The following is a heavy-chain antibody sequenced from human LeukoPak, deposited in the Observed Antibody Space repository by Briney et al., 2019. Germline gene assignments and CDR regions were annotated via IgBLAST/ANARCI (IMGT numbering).Heavy chain of an antibody. D-gene: IGHD3-3*01. CDR3: ARSGDFWSGYMSPPPYYFDY. J-gene: IGHJ4*02. V-gene: IGHV4-59*01. CDR1: GEPISSYY. CDR2: VYYNGNT. Sequence: PSETLSLTCLVSGEPISSYYWSWIRQAPGRGPEYIGNVYYNGNTNYNPSLKSRVAISVDASKNQFSLKVDSVTTADTAVYYCARSGDFWSGYMSPPPYYFDYWGQGTLVTVSS.